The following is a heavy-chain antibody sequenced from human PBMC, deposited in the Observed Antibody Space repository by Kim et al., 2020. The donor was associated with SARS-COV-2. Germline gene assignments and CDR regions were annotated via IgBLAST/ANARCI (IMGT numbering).Heavy chain of an antibody. CDR1: GFTFDDYA. V-gene: IGHV3-9*01. CDR2: ISWNSGSI. J-gene: IGHJ6*01. D-gene: IGHD6-25*01. CDR3: AKAARPRLRSDHGMDV. Sequence: GGSLRLSCAASGFTFDDYAMHWVRQAPGKGLEWVSGISWNSGSIGYADSVNGRFTISRDNAKNSLYLQMNSLRAEDTALYYCAKAARPRLRSDHGMDVWGQGRTVAVSS.